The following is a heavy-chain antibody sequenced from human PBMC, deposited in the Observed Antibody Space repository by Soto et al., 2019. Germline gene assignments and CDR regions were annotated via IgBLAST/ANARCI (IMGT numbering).Heavy chain of an antibody. CDR2: IGTSAST. CDR1: GFTFSIYS. CDR3: ADLSRYCTSSNCD. V-gene: IGHV3-23*01. Sequence: DVRLLESGGGLVQPGGSLRLSCAASGFTFSIYSMSWVRQAPGKGLEWVSTIGTSASTYYGDSVRGRFTISRDNSRNTLYLQMNSLRAEDTAVYYCADLSRYCTSSNCDWGQGTLVTVSS. D-gene: IGHD2-2*01. J-gene: IGHJ4*02.